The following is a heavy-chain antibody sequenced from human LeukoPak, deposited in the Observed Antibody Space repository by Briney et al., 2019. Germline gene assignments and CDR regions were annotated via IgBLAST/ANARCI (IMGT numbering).Heavy chain of an antibody. J-gene: IGHJ4*02. Sequence: GGSLRLSCAASGFTFSDHYMDWVRQAPGKGREWVGRTTNKANSYTTYYAAAGKGRFTISRDDSNNSLYLQMNSLKTEDTAVYYCANELGYCSGGSCADYWGQGTLVTVSS. D-gene: IGHD2-15*01. CDR2: TTNKANSYTT. V-gene: IGHV3-72*01. CDR3: ANELGYCSGGSCADY. CDR1: GFTFSDHY.